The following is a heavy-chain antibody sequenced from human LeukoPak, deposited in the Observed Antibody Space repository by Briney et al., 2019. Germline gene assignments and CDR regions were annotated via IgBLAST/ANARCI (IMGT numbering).Heavy chain of an antibody. D-gene: IGHD6-6*01. CDR2: IYTSGST. J-gene: IGHJ4*02. Sequence: PSQTLSLTCTVSGGSISSGSYYWSWIRQPAGKGLEWIGRIYTSGSTNYNPSLKSRVTISVDTSKNQFSLKLSSVTAADTAVYYCARANVYSSFFDYWGQGTLVTVSS. V-gene: IGHV4-61*02. CDR1: GGSISSGSYY. CDR3: ARANVYSSFFDY.